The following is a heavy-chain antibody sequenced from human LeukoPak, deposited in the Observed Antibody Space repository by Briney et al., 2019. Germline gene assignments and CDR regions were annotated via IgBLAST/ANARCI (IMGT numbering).Heavy chain of an antibody. CDR3: ARGRQWLANDY. D-gene: IGHD6-19*01. CDR1: YX. V-gene: IGHV4-59*01. Sequence: YXWSXXRXPPGKGLEWIGYIYYSGSTNYNPSLKSRVTISVDTSKNQFSLKLSSVTAADTAVYYCARGRQWLANDYWGQGTLVTVSS. CDR2: IYYSGST. J-gene: IGHJ4*02.